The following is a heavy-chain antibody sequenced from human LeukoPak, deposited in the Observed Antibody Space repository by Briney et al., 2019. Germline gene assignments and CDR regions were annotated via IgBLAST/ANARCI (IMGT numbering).Heavy chain of an antibody. CDR1: GGSISSGGYY. V-gene: IGHV4-31*03. CDR2: IYYSGST. Sequence: SETLSLTCTVSGGSISSGGYYWSWIRQHPGKGLEWIGYIYYSGSTYYNPSLKSRVTISVDTSKNQFSLKLSSVAAADTAVYYCARNSRIGAFDIWGQGTMVTVSS. J-gene: IGHJ3*02. CDR3: ARNSRIGAFDI. D-gene: IGHD2-15*01.